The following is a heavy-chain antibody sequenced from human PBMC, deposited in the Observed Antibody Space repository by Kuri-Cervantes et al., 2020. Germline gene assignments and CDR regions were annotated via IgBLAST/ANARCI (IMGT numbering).Heavy chain of an antibody. CDR3: GGKRGVTSYYYYYMDV. Sequence: SETLSLTCAVSGGSISSSNWWSWVRQPPGKGLEWIGEIYHSGSTNYNPSLKSRVTISVDKSKNQFSLKLSSVTAADTAVYYCGGKRGVTSYYYYYMDVWGKGTTVTVSS. D-gene: IGHD3-10*01. V-gene: IGHV4-4*02. CDR2: IYHSGST. CDR1: GGSISSSNW. J-gene: IGHJ6*03.